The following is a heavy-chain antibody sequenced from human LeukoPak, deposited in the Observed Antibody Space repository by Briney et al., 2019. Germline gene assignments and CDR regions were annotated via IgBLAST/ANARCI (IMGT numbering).Heavy chain of an antibody. J-gene: IGHJ4*02. Sequence: PSETLSLTCTVSGGSLRSGSYYWGWVRPPAGKGLEWIGRIYNRGSTNYNPSLKSRVTISVDTSKNQFSLKLSSVTAADTAVYYCARAPRPTMDFDYWGQGTLVTVSS. V-gene: IGHV4-61*02. CDR2: IYNRGST. CDR1: GGSLRSGSYY. CDR3: ARAPRPTMDFDY. D-gene: IGHD5-24*01.